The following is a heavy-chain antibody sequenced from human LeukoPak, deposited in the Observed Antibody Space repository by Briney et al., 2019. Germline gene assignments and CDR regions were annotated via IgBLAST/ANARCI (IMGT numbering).Heavy chain of an antibody. CDR3: AKQDIRSSSWYD. J-gene: IGHJ4*02. CDR1: GFTFSSYA. V-gene: IGHV3-23*01. Sequence: GGSLRLSCAASGFTFSSYAMSWVRQAPGKGLEWVSAVSDSGSSTYYADSVKGRFTISRGNSKNTLYLQMHSLRADDTTVYYCAKQDIRSSSWYDWGQGTLVTVSS. CDR2: VSDSGSST. D-gene: IGHD6-13*01.